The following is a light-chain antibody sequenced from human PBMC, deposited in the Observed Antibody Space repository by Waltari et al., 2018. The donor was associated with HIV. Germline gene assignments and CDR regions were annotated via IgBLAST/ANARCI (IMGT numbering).Light chain of an antibody. CDR3: AAWDDSLNGYL. J-gene: IGLJ1*01. CDR1: SSNIGSNT. V-gene: IGLV1-44*01. Sequence: QSVLTQPPSASGTPGQRVAISCSGSSSNIGSNTVNWYQQLPGTAPKLLIYSNNQRPSGLPVRFPGSKSGTSASLAISGLQSEDEADYYCAAWDDSLNGYLFGTGTKVTVL. CDR2: SNN.